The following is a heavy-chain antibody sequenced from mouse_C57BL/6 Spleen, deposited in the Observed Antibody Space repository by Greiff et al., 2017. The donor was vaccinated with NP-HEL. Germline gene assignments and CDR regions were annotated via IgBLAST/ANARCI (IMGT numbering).Heavy chain of an antibody. CDR3: ARSGVTTVEDGWYFDV. CDR2: IYPGDGDT. D-gene: IGHD1-1*01. CDR1: GYAFSSYW. J-gene: IGHJ1*03. Sequence: VKLMESGAELVKPGASVKISCKASGYAFSSYWMNWVKQRPGKGLEWIGQIYPGDGDTNYNGKFKGKATLTADKSSSTAYMQLSSLTSEDSAVYFCARSGVTTVEDGWYFDVWGTGTTVTVSS. V-gene: IGHV1-80*01.